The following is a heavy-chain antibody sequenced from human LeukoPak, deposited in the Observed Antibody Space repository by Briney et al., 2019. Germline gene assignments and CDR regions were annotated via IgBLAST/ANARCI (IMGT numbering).Heavy chain of an antibody. CDR3: ARHTVTTGGYYYYYGMDV. CDR2: IYYSGST. CDR1: GGSISSYY. J-gene: IGHJ6*02. D-gene: IGHD4-11*01. V-gene: IGHV4-59*08. Sequence: PSETLSLTCTVSGGSISSYYWSWIRQPPGKELEWIGYIYYSGSTNYNPSLKSRVTISVDTSKNQFSLKLSSVTAADTAVYYCARHTVTTGGYYYYYGMDVWGQGTTVTVSS.